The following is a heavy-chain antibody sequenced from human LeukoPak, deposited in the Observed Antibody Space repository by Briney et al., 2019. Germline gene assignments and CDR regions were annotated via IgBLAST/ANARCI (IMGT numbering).Heavy chain of an antibody. CDR3: AKDHSVTMVRGDINYYGMDV. CDR2: ISYDGSNK. Sequence: PGRSLRLSCAPSGFTFRGYGTHAGRPAPGKGLEWGAVISYDGSNKYYGDFVKGRFTMSRDNSKSTLYLQMNSLGTEDTAVYYCAKDHSVTMVRGDINYYGMDVWGQGTTVTVSS. V-gene: IGHV3-30*18. J-gene: IGHJ6*02. CDR1: GFTFRGYG. D-gene: IGHD3-10*01.